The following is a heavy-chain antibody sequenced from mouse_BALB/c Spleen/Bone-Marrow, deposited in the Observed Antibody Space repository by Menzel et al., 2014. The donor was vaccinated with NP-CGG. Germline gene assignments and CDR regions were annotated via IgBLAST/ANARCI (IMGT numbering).Heavy chain of an antibody. J-gene: IGHJ3*01. CDR1: GFTFSNYW. Sequence: EVKLVESGGGLVQPGGSMKPSCVASGFTFSNYWMNWVRQSPEKGLEWVAEIRLKSNNYATHYAESVKGRFTISRDDSKSSVYLQMNNLRAEDTGTYYCTTGFAYWGQGTLVTVSA. V-gene: IGHV6-6*02. CDR2: IRLKSNNYAT. CDR3: TTGFAY.